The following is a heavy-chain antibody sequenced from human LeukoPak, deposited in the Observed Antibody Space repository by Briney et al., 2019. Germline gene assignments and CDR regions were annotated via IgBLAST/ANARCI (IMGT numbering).Heavy chain of an antibody. J-gene: IGHJ6*02. D-gene: IGHD4/OR15-4a*01. V-gene: IGHV4-59*01. CDR3: AREDPQTRVPEGMDV. CDR2: VYYSGTT. Sequence: SETLSLTCTVSGGSISYYYWSWIRQSPGKGLEWIGYVYYSGTTNYNPSLKSRVTISVDTSKNQFSLQLRSVTAADTAVYYCAREDPQTRVPEGMDVWGQGTTVTVSS. CDR1: GGSISYYY.